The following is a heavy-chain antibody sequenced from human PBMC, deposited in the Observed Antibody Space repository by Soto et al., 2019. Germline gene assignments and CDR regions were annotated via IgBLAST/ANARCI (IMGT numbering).Heavy chain of an antibody. CDR1: DYTFAAYW. CDR2: VNPGDSET. V-gene: IGHV5-51*01. CDR3: ARPDCTNGVCDHFYDI. D-gene: IGHD2-8*01. Sequence: EVRLVQSGAEVKKPGESLKISCKGSDYTFAAYWIGWVRQLPGKGLEWMGIVNPGDSETRYRPSFQGQVTISADKSINTAYLQWSSLKASDNAMYYCARPDCTNGVCDHFYDIWGQGTMVIVSS. J-gene: IGHJ3*02.